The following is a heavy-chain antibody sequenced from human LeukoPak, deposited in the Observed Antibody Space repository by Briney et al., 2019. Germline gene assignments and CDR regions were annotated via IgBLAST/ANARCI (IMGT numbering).Heavy chain of an antibody. V-gene: IGHV1-69*04. CDR3: ARVSGYYDILTGYYNYYHGMDV. D-gene: IGHD3-9*01. Sequence: ASVKVSCKASGGTFSSYAISWVRQAPGQGLEWMGRIIPILGIANYAQKFQGRVTITADKSTSTAYMELSSLRSEDTAVYYCARVSGYYDILTGYYNYYHGMDVWGQGTTVTVSS. CDR1: GGTFSSYA. J-gene: IGHJ6*02. CDR2: IIPILGIA.